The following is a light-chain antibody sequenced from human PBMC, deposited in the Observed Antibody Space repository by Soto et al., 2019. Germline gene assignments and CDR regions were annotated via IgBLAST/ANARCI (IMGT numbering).Light chain of an antibody. J-gene: IGKJ2*01. CDR3: QQYSSTPHT. Sequence: EIVLTQSPGTLSLSPGERATLSCRASQSVSNNYLAWYQQKPGQAPRLLIYGASNRATGIPDRFSGSGSGTDFTLIINRLEPEDFAVYYCQQYSSTPHTFGQGTKVDIK. V-gene: IGKV3-20*01. CDR2: GAS. CDR1: QSVSNNY.